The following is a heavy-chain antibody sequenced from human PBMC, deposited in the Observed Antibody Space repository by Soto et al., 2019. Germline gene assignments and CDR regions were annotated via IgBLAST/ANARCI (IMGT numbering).Heavy chain of an antibody. J-gene: IGHJ6*02. CDR3: AREEYNSNYNYYYGMDV. CDR2: ISAYNGNT. D-gene: IGHD1-20*01. V-gene: IGHV1-18*01. Sequence: ASVNVPGKASGYTFTSYGISWVRQAPGQGPEWIGWISAYNGNTNYAQKLQGRVTMTTDTSTSTAYMELRSLRSDDTAVYYCAREEYNSNYNYYYGMDVWGQGTTVNVSS. CDR1: GYTFTSYG.